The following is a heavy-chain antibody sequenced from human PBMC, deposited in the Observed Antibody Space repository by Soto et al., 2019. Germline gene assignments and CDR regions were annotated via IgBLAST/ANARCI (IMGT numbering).Heavy chain of an antibody. D-gene: IGHD3-22*01. V-gene: IGHV3-43D*04. CDR3: AKALYYYDSSPLDH. Sequence: GGSLSLSCAAAGFDFEAFAMHWVRQDPGKGLEWVSLINSDGTDSYYMDSVRGRFTISRDNGKNSLYLQMDRLRPEDTAFYFCAKALYYYDSSPLDHWGQGTLVTVSS. CDR1: GFDFEAFA. J-gene: IGHJ4*02. CDR2: INSDGTDS.